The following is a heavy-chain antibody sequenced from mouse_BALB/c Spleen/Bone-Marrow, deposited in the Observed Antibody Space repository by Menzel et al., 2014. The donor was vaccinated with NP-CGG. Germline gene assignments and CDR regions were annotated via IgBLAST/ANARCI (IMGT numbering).Heavy chain of an antibody. V-gene: IGHV3-1*02. Sequence: EVKLLESGPDLVKPSQSLSLTCTITGYSITSGYSWHWIRQSPGNKLEWMGYIHYSGSTNYSPSLKSRISITRDTSKNQFCLQLNSVATEDTATYYCARGGYYGSSYFDYWGQGTTLTVSS. D-gene: IGHD1-1*01. CDR3: ARGGYYGSSYFDY. J-gene: IGHJ2*01. CDR1: GYSITSGYS. CDR2: IHYSGST.